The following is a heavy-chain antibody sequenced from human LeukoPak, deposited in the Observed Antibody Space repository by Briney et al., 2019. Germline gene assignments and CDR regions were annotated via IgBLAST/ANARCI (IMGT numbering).Heavy chain of an antibody. V-gene: IGHV4-4*07. CDR3: ARDRGTWNDDGFDY. CDR1: GGSISNNY. J-gene: IGHJ4*02. CDR2: IYISGST. Sequence: SETLSLTCTVSGGSISNNYWSWIRQPAGKGLEWIGRIYISGSTNYNPSLKSRVTMSVDTSKNQFSLKLSSVTAADTAVYYCARDRGTWNDDGFDYWGQGTLVTVSS. D-gene: IGHD1-1*01.